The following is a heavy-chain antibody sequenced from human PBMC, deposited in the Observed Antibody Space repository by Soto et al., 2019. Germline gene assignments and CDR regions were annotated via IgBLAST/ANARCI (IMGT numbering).Heavy chain of an antibody. CDR3: TTSRGNLSAREGTGDY. J-gene: IGHJ4*02. V-gene: IGHV3-73*01. CDR1: GFTCIGSA. CDR2: IRSKANSYAT. Sequence: GALRGSCADSGFTCIGSAMHWVRQASGKGLEWVGRIRSKANSYATAYAASVKGRFTISRDDSKNTAYLQMNSLKTEDTAVYYCTTSRGNLSAREGTGDYWGQGTLVTVSP. D-gene: IGHD6-6*01.